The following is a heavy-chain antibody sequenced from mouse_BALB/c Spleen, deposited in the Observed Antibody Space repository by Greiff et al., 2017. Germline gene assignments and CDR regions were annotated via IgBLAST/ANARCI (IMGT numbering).Heavy chain of an antibody. V-gene: IGHV1-61*01. Sequence: VKLQESGAELVRPGASVKLSCKASGYTFTSYWMNWVKQRPGQGLEWIGMIDPSDSETHYNQMFKDKATLTVDKSSSTAYMQLSSLTSEDSAVYYCARKGDYRYDGAWFAYWGQGTLVTVSA. CDR3: ARKGDYRYDGAWFAY. CDR1: GYTFTSYW. CDR2: IDPSDSET. J-gene: IGHJ3*01. D-gene: IGHD2-14*01.